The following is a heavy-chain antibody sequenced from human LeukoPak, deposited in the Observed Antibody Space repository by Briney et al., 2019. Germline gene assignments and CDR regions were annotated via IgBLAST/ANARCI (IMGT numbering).Heavy chain of an antibody. Sequence: GALRLSCAASGFTFSSYSMNWVRQAPGKGLEWVAVIWYDGSNKYYADSVKGRFTISRDNSKNTLYLQMNSLRAEDTAVYYCARGLGLGYYDSSGYSDLDYWGQGTLVTVSS. CDR2: IWYDGSNK. CDR3: ARGLGLGYYDSSGYSDLDY. D-gene: IGHD3-22*01. V-gene: IGHV3-33*08. J-gene: IGHJ4*02. CDR1: GFTFSSYS.